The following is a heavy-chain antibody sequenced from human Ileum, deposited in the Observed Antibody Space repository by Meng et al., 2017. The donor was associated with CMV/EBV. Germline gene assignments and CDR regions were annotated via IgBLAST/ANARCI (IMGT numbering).Heavy chain of an antibody. D-gene: IGHD6-13*01. CDR3: ARDSYSSSWAMDY. V-gene: IGHV4-61*02. Sequence: VQLQVSGPGLVNPSQTLSLTCTVSGGSISSGSYYWSWIRQPAGKGLEWIGRIYTSGSTNYNPSLKSRVTISVDTSKNQFSLKLSSVTAADTAVYYCARDSYSSSWAMDYWGQGTLVTVSS. CDR1: GGSISSGSYY. J-gene: IGHJ4*02. CDR2: IYTSGST.